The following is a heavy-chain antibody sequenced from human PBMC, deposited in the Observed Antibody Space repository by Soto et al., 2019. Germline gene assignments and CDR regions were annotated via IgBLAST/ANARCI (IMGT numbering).Heavy chain of an antibody. D-gene: IGHD2-15*01. V-gene: IGHV1-18*01. CDR1: GYTFTSYG. CDR3: ARRMDCSGGSCSPRGYYYYYGMDV. CDR2: ISAYNGNT. Sequence: ASVKVSGKASGYTFTSYGISWVRQAPGQGLEWIGWISAYNGNTNYAQKLQGRVTMTTDTSTSTAYMELRSLRSDDTAVYYCARRMDCSGGSCSPRGYYYYYGMDVWGQGTTVTVSS. J-gene: IGHJ6*02.